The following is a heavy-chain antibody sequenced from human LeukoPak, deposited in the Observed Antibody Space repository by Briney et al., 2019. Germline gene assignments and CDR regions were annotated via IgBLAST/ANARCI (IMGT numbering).Heavy chain of an antibody. CDR3: ANFQRDGYNREFY. CDR2: IIPIFGTA. D-gene: IGHD5-24*01. Sequence: GASVKVSCKASGGTFSSYAISWVRQAPGQGLEWMGGIIPIFGTANYAQKFQGRVTITADESTSTAYMELSSLRSEDTAVYYCANFQRDGYNREFYWGQGTLVTVSS. J-gene: IGHJ4*02. CDR1: GGTFSSYA. V-gene: IGHV1-69*13.